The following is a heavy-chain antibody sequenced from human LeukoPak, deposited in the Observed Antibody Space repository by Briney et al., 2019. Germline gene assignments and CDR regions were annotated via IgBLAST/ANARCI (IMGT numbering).Heavy chain of an antibody. Sequence: PGGSLRLSCAASGFTFSSHSMNWVRQAPGKGLEWVSSISSSSSYIYYAVSVKGRFTISRDNAKNSLYLQMNSLRAEDTAVYYCARSFLSIAAAATDYWGQGTLVTVSS. V-gene: IGHV3-21*01. CDR3: ARSFLSIAAAATDY. CDR1: GFTFSSHS. CDR2: ISSSSSYI. J-gene: IGHJ4*02. D-gene: IGHD6-13*01.